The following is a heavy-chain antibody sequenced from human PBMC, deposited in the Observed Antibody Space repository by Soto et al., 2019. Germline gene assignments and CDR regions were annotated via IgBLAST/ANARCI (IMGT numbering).Heavy chain of an antibody. D-gene: IGHD4-17*01. CDR2: ISGSGSST. CDR1: GFIFSRYT. Sequence: ESGGGLVQPGGSLRLSCAASGFIFSRYTMNWVRQAPGKGLEWVSAISGSGSSTYYADSVKGRFTISRDNSKNTLYLQMNSLRAEDTAVYYSVHGDYNVGFIYGGQGTLVTVSS. V-gene: IGHV3-23*01. CDR3: VHGDYNVGFIY. J-gene: IGHJ4*02.